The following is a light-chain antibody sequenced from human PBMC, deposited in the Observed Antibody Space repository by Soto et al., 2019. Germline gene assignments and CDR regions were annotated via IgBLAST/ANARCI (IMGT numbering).Light chain of an antibody. CDR3: QQYSSYSSFT. CDR2: TAS. J-gene: IGKJ2*01. V-gene: IGKV1-5*03. CDR1: QNINNW. Sequence: DIQMTQSPSTLSASLGDRVTITCRASQNINNWLAWYQQKPGKAPKLLIYTASNLADGVPSRFXGSGSETQFTLTISSLQPEDFGTYYCQQYSSYSSFTFGQGTNLEI.